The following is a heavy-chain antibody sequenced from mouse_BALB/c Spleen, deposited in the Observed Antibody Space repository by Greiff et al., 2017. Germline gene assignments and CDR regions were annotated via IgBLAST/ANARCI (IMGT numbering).Heavy chain of an antibody. J-gene: IGHJ4*01. Sequence: EVKLMESGAELVKPGASVKLSCTASGFNIKDTYMHWVKQRPEQGLEWIGRIDPANGNTKYDPKFQGKATITADTSSNTAYLQLSSLTSEDTAVYYCARSRLGAMDYWGQGTSVTVSS. CDR2: IDPANGNT. V-gene: IGHV14-3*02. CDR1: GFNIKDTY. CDR3: ARSRLGAMDY.